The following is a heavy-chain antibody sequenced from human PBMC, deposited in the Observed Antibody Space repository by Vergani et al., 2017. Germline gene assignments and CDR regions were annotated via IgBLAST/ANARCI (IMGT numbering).Heavy chain of an antibody. J-gene: IGHJ4*02. CDR3: ARMKRITMVRGGYFDY. CDR2: IIPIFGTA. CDR1: EGTLSSYA. V-gene: IGHV1-69*12. D-gene: IGHD3-10*01. Sequence: QVQLVQSGAEVKKPGSSVKVSCKASEGTLSSYAIRWVRQAPGQGLEWMGGIIPIFGTANYAQKFQGRVTITADESTSTAYMELSSLRSEDTAVYYCARMKRITMVRGGYFDYWGQGTLVTVSS.